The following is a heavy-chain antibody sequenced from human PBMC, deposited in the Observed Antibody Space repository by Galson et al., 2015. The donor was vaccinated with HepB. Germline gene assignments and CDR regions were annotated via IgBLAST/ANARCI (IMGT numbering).Heavy chain of an antibody. D-gene: IGHD1-26*01. V-gene: IGHV1-18*04. J-gene: IGHJ4*02. CDR3: ASGGSRSAIDY. CDR2: ISAENGKT. CDR1: GYKFTGYG. Sequence: SVKVSCKASGYKFTGYGISWVRQAPGQGLEWMGWISAENGKTNYAEKFQGRVTMTTDTSTRTAYMELRSLRSDDTAVYYCASGGSRSAIDYWGQGTLVTVSS.